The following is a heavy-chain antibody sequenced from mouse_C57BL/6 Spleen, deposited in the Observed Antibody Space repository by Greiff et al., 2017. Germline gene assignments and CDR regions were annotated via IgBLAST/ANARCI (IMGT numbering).Heavy chain of an antibody. CDR1: GYSITSGYY. V-gene: IGHV3-6*01. CDR3: ARDNDEAWFAY. CDR2: ISYDGSN. J-gene: IGHJ3*01. D-gene: IGHD2-3*01. Sequence: EVHLVESGPGLVKPSQSLSLTCSVTGYSITSGYYWNWIRQFPGNKLEWMGYISYDGSNNYNPSLKNRISITRDTSKNQFFLKLNSVTTEDTATYYCARDNDEAWFAYWGQGTLVTVSA.